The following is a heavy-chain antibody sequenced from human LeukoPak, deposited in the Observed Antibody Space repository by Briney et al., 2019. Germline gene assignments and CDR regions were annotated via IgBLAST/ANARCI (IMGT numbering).Heavy chain of an antibody. CDR1: GGSISSYY. V-gene: IGHV4-59*01. CDR2: IYYSGST. Sequence: SETLSLTCTVSGGSISSYYWSWIRQPPGKGLEWIGYIYYSGSTNYNPSLKSRVTISVDTSKNQFSLKLSSVTAADTAVYYRVRGWGYKDYWGQGTLVTVSS. CDR3: VRGWGYKDY. J-gene: IGHJ4*02. D-gene: IGHD3-10*01.